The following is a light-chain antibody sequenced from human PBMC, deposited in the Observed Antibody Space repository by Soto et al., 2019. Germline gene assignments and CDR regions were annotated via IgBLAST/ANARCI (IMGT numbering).Light chain of an antibody. CDR2: KAS. Sequence: DIQMTQSPPTLSASVGDRVTITCRASQSISNWLAWYQQKPGKAPKLLIFKASSLESGVPSRFSGSGSGTEFTLTISSLQPDDFATYYCQQYDSYSYTFGQGNKVDIK. CDR1: QSISNW. J-gene: IGKJ2*01. V-gene: IGKV1-5*03. CDR3: QQYDSYSYT.